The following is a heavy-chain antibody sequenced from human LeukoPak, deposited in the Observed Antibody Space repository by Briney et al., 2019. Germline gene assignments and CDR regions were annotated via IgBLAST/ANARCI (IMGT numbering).Heavy chain of an antibody. CDR1: GFTLSSYW. D-gene: IGHD1-26*01. CDR2: INSDGSST. CDR3: ARDKVVGATHFDY. J-gene: IGHJ4*02. V-gene: IGHV3-74*01. Sequence: PGGSLRLSCAASGFTLSSYWMHWVRQAPGKGLVWVSRINSDGSSTRYADSVKGRFTISRDNAKNTLYLQMNSLRAEDTAVYYCARDKVVGATHFDYWGQGTLVTVSS.